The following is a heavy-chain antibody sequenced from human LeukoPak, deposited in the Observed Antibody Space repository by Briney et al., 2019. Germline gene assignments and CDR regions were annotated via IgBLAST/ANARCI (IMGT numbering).Heavy chain of an antibody. D-gene: IGHD3-10*02. CDR2: ISSSGSTI. J-gene: IGHJ6*03. V-gene: IGHV3-11*04. CDR1: GFTFSDYY. CDR3: ARCSYYYYYMDV. Sequence: GGSLRLSCAASGFTFSDYYMSWIRQAPGKGLGWVSYISSSGSTIYYADSVKGRFTISRDNAKNSLYLQMNSLRAEDTAVYYCARCSYYYYYMDVWGKGTTVTVSS.